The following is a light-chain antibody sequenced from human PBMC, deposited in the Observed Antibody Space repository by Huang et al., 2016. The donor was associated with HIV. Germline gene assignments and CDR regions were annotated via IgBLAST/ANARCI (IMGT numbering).Light chain of an antibody. CDR3: LQLNTYPGT. CDR1: QDISSY. J-gene: IGKJ3*01. V-gene: IGKV1-9*01. Sequence: IQLTQSPSSLSASVGDRVTITCRASQDISSYLAWYQQNPGKAPKLLIFAASTLESGGPSRFVGSGSGTEFTLTINNLQPEDFATYYCLQLNTYPGTFGPGTNVDV. CDR2: AAS.